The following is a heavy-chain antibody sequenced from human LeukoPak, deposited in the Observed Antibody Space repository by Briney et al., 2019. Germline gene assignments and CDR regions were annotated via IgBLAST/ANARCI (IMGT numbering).Heavy chain of an antibody. V-gene: IGHV4-31*03. D-gene: IGHD3-10*01. Sequence: SETLSLTCTVSGGSISSGGYYWSWIRQHPGKGLEWIGYIYYSGSTYYNPSLKSRVTISVDTSKNQFSLKLSSVTAADTAVYYCARGRFITMVRGVIQGGLDYWGQGTLVTVSS. CDR2: IYYSGST. CDR1: GGSISSGGYY. CDR3: ARGRFITMVRGVIQGGLDY. J-gene: IGHJ4*02.